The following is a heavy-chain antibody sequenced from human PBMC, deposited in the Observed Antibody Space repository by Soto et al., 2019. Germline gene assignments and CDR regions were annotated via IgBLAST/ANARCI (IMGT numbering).Heavy chain of an antibody. J-gene: IGHJ6*02. CDR1: GFTLSSYH. Sequence: GGSLRLSCVASGFTLSSYHMDWVRQAPGKGLEWISYIHASSISNIYYADSVKGRFTISRDNAKNSLYLQMDSLRAEDTAVYYCARDGTTGTANYHYAMDVWGQGTTVTVSS. D-gene: IGHD4-17*01. CDR2: IHASSISNI. V-gene: IGHV3-48*03. CDR3: ARDGTTGTANYHYAMDV.